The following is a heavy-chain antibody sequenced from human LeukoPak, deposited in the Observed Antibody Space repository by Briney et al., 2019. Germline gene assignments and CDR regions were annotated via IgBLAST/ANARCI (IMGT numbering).Heavy chain of an antibody. J-gene: IGHJ4*02. CDR1: GYTFISYG. Sequence: GASVKVSCKASGYTFISYGISWVRQAPGQGLEWMGWISAYNGNTNYAQKLQGRDTMTTDTSTSTAYMELRSLRSDDTAVYYCARDITEQWLVRKYYFDYWGQGTLGTVSS. D-gene: IGHD6-19*01. CDR2: ISAYNGNT. V-gene: IGHV1-18*01. CDR3: ARDITEQWLVRKYYFDY.